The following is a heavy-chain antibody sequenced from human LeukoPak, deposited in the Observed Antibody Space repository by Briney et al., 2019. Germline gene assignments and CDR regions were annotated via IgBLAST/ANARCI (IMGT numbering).Heavy chain of an antibody. V-gene: IGHV4-34*01. CDR1: GGSFSGYY. D-gene: IGHD3-3*01. CDR3: ARGGTYYDFWSGDY. CDR2: INHSGST. J-gene: IGHJ4*02. Sequence: PSETLSLTCAVYGGSFSGYYCTWIRQPPGKGLEWIGEINHSGSTNYNPSLKSRVTISVDTSKNQFSLKLSSVTAADTAVCYCARGGTYYDFWSGDYWGQGTLVTVSS.